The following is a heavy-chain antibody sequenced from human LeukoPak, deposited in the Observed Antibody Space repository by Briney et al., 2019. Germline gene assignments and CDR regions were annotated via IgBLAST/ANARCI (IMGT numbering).Heavy chain of an antibody. Sequence: GRSLRLSCAAAGLTYSSCGMHWVRRDAGKGLEWVADISYHGSKKNYAVSVKGRYTISRDNSKNTLYLQMNSLRAEDTAVYYCAKDRYMQQHYYYYYGMDVSGPGTTFTVSS. CDR1: GLTYSSCG. CDR3: AKDRYMQQHYYYYYGMDV. J-gene: IGHJ6*02. CDR2: ISYHGSKK. V-gene: IGHV3-30*18. D-gene: IGHD6-13*01.